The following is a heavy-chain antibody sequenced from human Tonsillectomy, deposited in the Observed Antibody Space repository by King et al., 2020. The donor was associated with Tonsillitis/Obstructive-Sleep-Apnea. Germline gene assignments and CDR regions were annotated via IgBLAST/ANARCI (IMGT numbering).Heavy chain of an antibody. D-gene: IGHD2-2*01. J-gene: IGHJ4*02. Sequence: EVQLVESGGGLVQPGGSLRLSCAASGFTFSSYAMSWVRQAPGKGLEWVSAISGSGGSTYYADSVKGRITISRDNSKNTLYLQMNSLRAEDTAVYYCAKAGDIVVVPAATTDYWGQGTLVTVSS. CDR1: GFTFSSYA. CDR3: AKAGDIVVVPAATTDY. CDR2: ISGSGGST. V-gene: IGHV3-23*04.